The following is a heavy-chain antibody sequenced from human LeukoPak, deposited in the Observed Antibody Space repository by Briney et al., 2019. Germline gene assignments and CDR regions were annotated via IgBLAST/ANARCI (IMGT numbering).Heavy chain of an antibody. J-gene: IGHJ4*02. Sequence: GGSLRLSCTASGFTFSDYGMHWVRQPPGKGLEWVAIIWYDGSNKTYEDSVKGRFTISRDNAKNSLYLQMNSLRAEDTAVYYCARGTYRIFDYWGQGTLVTVSS. CDR3: ARGTYRIFDY. D-gene: IGHD2-15*01. CDR2: IWYDGSNK. V-gene: IGHV3-33*01. CDR1: GFTFSDYG.